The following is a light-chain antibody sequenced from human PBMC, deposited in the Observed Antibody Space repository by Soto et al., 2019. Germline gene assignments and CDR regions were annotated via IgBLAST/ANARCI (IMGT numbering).Light chain of an antibody. J-gene: IGLJ3*02. Sequence: QSALTQPAPVSGSPGQSITIFCTGTSSDVGAYKFVSWYRHHPGRAPQVMIYEVTNRPSGVSSRFSGSKSGNTASLTISGLQPEDEGDYYCSSYSSTSTPWVFGGGTKVTVL. V-gene: IGLV2-14*01. CDR3: SSYSSTSTPWV. CDR1: SSDVGAYKF. CDR2: EVT.